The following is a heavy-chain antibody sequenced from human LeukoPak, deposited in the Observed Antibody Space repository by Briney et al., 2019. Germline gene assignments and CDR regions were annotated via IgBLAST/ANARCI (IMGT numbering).Heavy chain of an antibody. D-gene: IGHD3-3*01. J-gene: IGHJ6*03. CDR3: ASRGLGLFDYYMDV. Sequence: SETLSLTCTVSGGSISSSSYYWGWIRQPPGKGLEWIGSIYYSGSTYYNPSLKSRVTISVDTSKNQFSLKLSSVTAADTAVYYCASRGLGLFDYYMDVWGKGTTVTVSS. V-gene: IGHV4-39*07. CDR1: GGSISSSSYY. CDR2: IYYSGST.